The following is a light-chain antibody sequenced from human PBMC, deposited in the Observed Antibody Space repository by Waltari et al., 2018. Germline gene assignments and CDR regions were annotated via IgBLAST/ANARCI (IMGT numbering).Light chain of an antibody. Sequence: EIVMTQSPATLSVSPGERATLSCRASQSVSSNLAWYQQQPGQAPRLLIYGASTRATGIPARFSGSGSVTEFTLTISSLQSEDFAVYYCHQRSDWGTFGGGTKVEI. J-gene: IGKJ4*01. CDR1: QSVSSN. CDR3: HQRSDWGT. CDR2: GAS. V-gene: IGKV3D-15*01.